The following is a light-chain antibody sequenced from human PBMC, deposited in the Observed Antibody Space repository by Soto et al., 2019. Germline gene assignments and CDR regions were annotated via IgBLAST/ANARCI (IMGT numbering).Light chain of an antibody. Sequence: DIQMTQSPSSLSACVGDRVTITCRASQGISTYLNWYPTPRGKAPKILIYAASSLQSGVPSRCSCREAQTDCTLPIGSLQPVDFENYSCQQSYRTPWTFGQGTQV. CDR1: QGISTY. CDR3: QQSYRTPWT. CDR2: AAS. V-gene: IGKV1-39*01. J-gene: IGKJ1*01.